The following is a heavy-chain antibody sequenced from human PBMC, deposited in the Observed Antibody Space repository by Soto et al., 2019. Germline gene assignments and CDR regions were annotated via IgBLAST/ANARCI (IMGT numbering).Heavy chain of an antibody. CDR3: ARSRVVNFMHQDCPYYVVV. J-gene: IGHJ6*03. CDR1: GASMSSYF. V-gene: IGHV4-59*08. Sequence: PSETLSLTCTVSGASMSSYFWTWIRQPPGKGLEWVASIYYTGSTNYNPSLKSRVTISVDTSENQFSLKLTSLTAADTAVFFCARSRVVNFMHQDCPYYVVVRGTGTTV. CDR2: IYYTGST. D-gene: IGHD2-21*02.